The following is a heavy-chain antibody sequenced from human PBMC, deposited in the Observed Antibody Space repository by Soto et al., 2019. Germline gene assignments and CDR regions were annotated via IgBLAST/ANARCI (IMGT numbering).Heavy chain of an antibody. Sequence: PGESLKISCKGSGYSFAGYWSTWVRKKPGKGLEWMGRIDPNDSHTYYSPSFRGHVTISATKSITTVFLQWSSLRASDTAMYYCARQIYDSDTGPNFQYYFDSWGQGTPVTVSS. CDR3: ARQIYDSDTGPNFQYYFDS. J-gene: IGHJ4*02. CDR1: GYSFAGYW. V-gene: IGHV5-10-1*01. D-gene: IGHD5-18*01. CDR2: IDPNDSHT.